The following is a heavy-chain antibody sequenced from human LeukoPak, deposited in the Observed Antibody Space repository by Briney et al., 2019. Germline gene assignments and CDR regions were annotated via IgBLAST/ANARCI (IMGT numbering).Heavy chain of an antibody. CDR3: ARMADGFDI. V-gene: IGHV4-59*01. CDR2: IYYSGST. J-gene: IGHJ3*02. CDR1: GVSISIYY. D-gene: IGHD2-8*01. Sequence: PSETLSLTCTVSGVSISIYYWSWIRQPPGKGLEWIGYIYYSGSTDYNPSLKSRVTMSVDTPKNQFSLKLNSVTAADTAVYYCARMADGFDIWGQGTMVTVSS.